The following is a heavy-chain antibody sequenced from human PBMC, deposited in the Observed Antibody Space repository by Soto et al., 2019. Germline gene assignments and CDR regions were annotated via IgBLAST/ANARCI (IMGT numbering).Heavy chain of an antibody. CDR2: IWYDGSNK. J-gene: IGHJ6*02. CDR3: AMNLVIPDFDYYYYGMDV. Sequence: PGGSLRLSCAASGFTFSSYGMHLVRQAPGKGLEWVAVIWYDGSNKYYADSVKGRFTISRDNSKNTLYLQMNSLRAEDTAVYYCAMNLVIPDFDYYYYGMDVWGQGTTVTVSS. V-gene: IGHV3-33*01. CDR1: GFTFSSYG. D-gene: IGHD3-22*01.